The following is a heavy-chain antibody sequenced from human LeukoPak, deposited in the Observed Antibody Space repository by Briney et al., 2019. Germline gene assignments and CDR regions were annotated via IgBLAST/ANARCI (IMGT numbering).Heavy chain of an antibody. V-gene: IGHV3-15*01. J-gene: IGHJ4*02. Sequence: GGSPRLSRAASGYTHCKALMSWVRHAPGKGLEWVGHIKSKTDEGTTDHTARVKGRFTISGDDQKNRLYLQMKSLKTEYTAVYYCTADQVIYWGQGTLVTVSS. D-gene: IGHD2-21*01. CDR1: GYTHCKAL. CDR2: IKSKTDEGTT. CDR3: TADQVIY.